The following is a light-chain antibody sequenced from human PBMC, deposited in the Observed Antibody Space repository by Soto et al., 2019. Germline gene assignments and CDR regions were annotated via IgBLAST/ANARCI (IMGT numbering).Light chain of an antibody. V-gene: IGKV3-20*01. J-gene: IGKJ4*01. CDR1: QSVTSRF. CDR2: AAS. Sequence: EIVLTQSPGTLSLSPGERATLSCRASQSVTSRFLAWYPPKPGQAPRLLIYAASSRATGIPARFSASGSGTGCIPTFGGLDPEDLRVDYGKRLLTYLRTFGRGTKVDIK. CDR3: KRLLTYLRT.